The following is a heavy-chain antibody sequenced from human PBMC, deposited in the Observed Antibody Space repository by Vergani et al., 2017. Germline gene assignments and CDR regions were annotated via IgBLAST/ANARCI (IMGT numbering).Heavy chain of an antibody. CDR3: ARGPSRIFTSEPYSFDP. J-gene: IGHJ5*02. V-gene: IGHV1-8*01. CDR1: GYTFTSYD. Sequence: QVQLVQSGAEVKEPGASVKVSCTTSGYTFTSYDINWVRQAAGQGLEWMGWMNPDSGNTGFALKFQGRVTMTRDSSISTAYMELSSLGSEDTALYYCARGPSRIFTSEPYSFDPWGQGTLVTVSS. D-gene: IGHD2-21*01. CDR2: MNPDSGNT.